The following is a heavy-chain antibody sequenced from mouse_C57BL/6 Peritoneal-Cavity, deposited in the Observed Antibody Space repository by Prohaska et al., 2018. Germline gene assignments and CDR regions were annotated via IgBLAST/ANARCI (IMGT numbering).Heavy chain of an antibody. D-gene: IGHD1-1*01. CDR3: ARDGATVVATRDSAMVC. V-gene: IGHV1-58*01. J-gene: IGHJ4*01. Sequence: TEYNEKFKGKATLASDTSSSTAYMQLSSLTSEDSAIYFCARDGATVVATRDSAMVCWGQGTSFTVSS. CDR2: T.